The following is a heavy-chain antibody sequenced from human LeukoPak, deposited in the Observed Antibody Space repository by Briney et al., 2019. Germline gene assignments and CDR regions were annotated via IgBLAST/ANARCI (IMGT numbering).Heavy chain of an antibody. CDR2: ISASGGT. Sequence: PSETLSLTCTVSGGSISTYYWSWIRQSPGKGLEWIADISASGGTNYNPSLESRVTVSIDSSNNQFSLKLSSVTAADTAVFYCARSPHNSAWYEKWFDPWGQGTLVTVSS. J-gene: IGHJ5*02. CDR3: ARSPHNSAWYEKWFDP. V-gene: IGHV4-4*08. CDR1: GGSISTYY. D-gene: IGHD6-19*01.